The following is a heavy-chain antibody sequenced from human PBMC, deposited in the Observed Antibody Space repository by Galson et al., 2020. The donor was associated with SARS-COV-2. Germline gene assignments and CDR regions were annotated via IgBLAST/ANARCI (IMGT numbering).Heavy chain of an antibody. D-gene: IGHD4-17*01. CDR3: AGLHYGEYAPEAVEI. Sequence: SETLSLTCAVSGTSISSGSYSWNWIRQPPGKGLEWIGYISHSGGTYYNPSLKSRVTISGDRSKNQFSLRLSSVTAADTAVYYCAGLHYGEYAPEAVEIWGPGARVTVAS. CDR2: ISHSGGT. CDR1: GTSISSGSYS. J-gene: IGHJ3*02. V-gene: IGHV4-30-2*01.